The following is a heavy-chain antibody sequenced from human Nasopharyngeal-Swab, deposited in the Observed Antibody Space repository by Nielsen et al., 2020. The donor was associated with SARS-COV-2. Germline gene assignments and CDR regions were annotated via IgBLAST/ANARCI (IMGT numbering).Heavy chain of an antibody. V-gene: IGHV1-69*13. D-gene: IGHD6-6*01. J-gene: IGHJ6*02. Sequence: SVKVSCQASRGTFSSYAISWVRQAPGQGLEWMGGIIPIFGTANYAQKFQGRVTITADESTSTAYMELSSLRSEDTAVYYCASLGDSSSYRYYGMDVWGQGTTVTVSS. CDR2: IIPIFGTA. CDR3: ASLGDSSSYRYYGMDV. CDR1: RGTFSSYA.